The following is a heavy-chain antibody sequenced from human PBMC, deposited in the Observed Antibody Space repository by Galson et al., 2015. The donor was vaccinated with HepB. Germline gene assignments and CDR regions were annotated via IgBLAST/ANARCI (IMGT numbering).Heavy chain of an antibody. D-gene: IGHD3-16*01. J-gene: IGHJ5*02. CDR3: ARQVFGHRFDP. V-gene: IGHV4-59*08. CDR1: GGSISSYY. CDR2: IYYSGST. Sequence: LSLTCTVSGGSISSYYWSWIRQPPGKGLEWIGYIYYSGSTNYNPSLKSRVTISIDTSKNQFSLKLSSVTAADTAVYYCARQVFGHRFDPWGQGTLVTVSS.